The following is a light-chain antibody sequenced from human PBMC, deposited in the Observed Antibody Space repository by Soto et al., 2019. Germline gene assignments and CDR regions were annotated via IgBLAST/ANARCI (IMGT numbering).Light chain of an antibody. CDR2: LNN. V-gene: IGLV1-40*01. J-gene: IGLJ2*01. CDR1: RSDIGAGYA. CDR3: QTNDCSLSGGG. Sequence: QSVLTQPPSVSGAPGPGVPISCTGGRSDIGAGYAVHWYQQLPGPAPYLHIYLNNKRPSGVHDRIAGSKSGTSASLAITGLQAEEEADYKCQTNDCSLSGGGFGGGTKRAVL.